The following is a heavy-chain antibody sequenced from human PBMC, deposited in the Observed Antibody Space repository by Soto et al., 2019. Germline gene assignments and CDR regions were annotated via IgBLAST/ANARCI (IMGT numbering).Heavy chain of an antibody. V-gene: IGHV1-24*01. J-gene: IGHJ5*02. CDR1: GYTLTELS. CDR2: FDPEDGET. Sequence: ASVKVSCKVSGYTLTELSMHWVRQAPGKGLEWMGGFDPEDGETIYAQKFQGRVTMTEDTSTDTAYMELSSLRSEDTAVYYCATHRQPYIAVAEYWFDPWGQGTLVTVSS. CDR3: ATHRQPYIAVAEYWFDP. D-gene: IGHD6-19*01.